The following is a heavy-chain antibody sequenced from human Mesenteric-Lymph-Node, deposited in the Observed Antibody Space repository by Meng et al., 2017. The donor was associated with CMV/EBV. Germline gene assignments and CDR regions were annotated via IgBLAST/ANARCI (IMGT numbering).Heavy chain of an antibody. V-gene: IGHV3-21*04. CDR1: FTFSSYS. CDR2: ISSSSSYI. J-gene: IGHJ5*02. Sequence: FTFSSYSMNWVRQAPGKGLEWVSSISSSSSYIYYADSVKGRFTISRDNAKNSLYLQMNSLRAEDTAVYYCAKGDEYGSGSYLNWFDTWGQGTLVTVSS. CDR3: AKGDEYGSGSYLNWFDT. D-gene: IGHD3-10*01.